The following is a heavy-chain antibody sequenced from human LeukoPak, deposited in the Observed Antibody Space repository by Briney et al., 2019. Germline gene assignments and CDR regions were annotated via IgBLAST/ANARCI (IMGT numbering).Heavy chain of an antibody. CDR1: GFTVSNNY. Sequence: GGSLRLSCAASGFTVSNNYMSWVRQAPGKGLGWVSIIYSGGNTYYADSMKGRFTISRDNSKNTLYLQMNSLRAEDTAVYYCARESSSSGWCYIDYWGQGTLVTVSS. D-gene: IGHD6-19*01. CDR2: IYSGGNT. J-gene: IGHJ4*02. CDR3: ARESSSSGWCYIDY. V-gene: IGHV3-53*01.